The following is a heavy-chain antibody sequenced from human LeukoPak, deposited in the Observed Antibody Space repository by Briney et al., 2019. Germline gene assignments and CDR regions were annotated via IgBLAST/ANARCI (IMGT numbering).Heavy chain of an antibody. J-gene: IGHJ4*02. D-gene: IGHD7-27*01. CDR1: GFTVSSNY. CDR2: IYSGGST. CDR3: AKDGGLWVSAHWGDS. V-gene: IGHV3-53*01. Sequence: GGSLRLSCAASGFTVSSNYMSWVRQAPGKGLEWVSVIYSGGSTYYADSVKGRFTISRDNSKNTLFLQMNSLRAEDTAVYYCAKDGGLWVSAHWGDSWGRGTLVTVSS.